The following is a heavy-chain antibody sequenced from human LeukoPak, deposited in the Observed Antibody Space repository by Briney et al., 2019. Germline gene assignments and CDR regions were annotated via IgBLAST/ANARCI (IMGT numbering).Heavy chain of an antibody. J-gene: IGHJ6*03. CDR3: ARCYSNYVVYYYYMDV. V-gene: IGHV3-7*01. Sequence: RGSLRLSCAASGFTFSMSWVRQAPGKGLEWVANIKQDGSEKYYVDSVKGRFTISRDNAKNSLYLQMNSLRAEDTAVYYCARCYSNYVVYYYYMDVWGKGTTVTVSS. CDR1: GFTFS. D-gene: IGHD4-11*01. CDR2: IKQDGSEK.